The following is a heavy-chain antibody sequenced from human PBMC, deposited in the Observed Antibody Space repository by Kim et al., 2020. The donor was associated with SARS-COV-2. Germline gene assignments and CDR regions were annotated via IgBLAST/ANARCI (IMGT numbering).Heavy chain of an antibody. CDR3: ARDRSSWYGDDAFDI. CDR2: INPNSGGT. CDR1: GYTFTGYY. V-gene: IGHV1-2*02. Sequence: ASVKVSCKASGYTFTGYYMHWVRQAPGQGLEWMGWINPNSGGTNYAQKFQGRVTMTRDTSISTAYMELSRLRSDDTAVYYCARDRSSWYGDDAFDIWGQGTMVTVSS. J-gene: IGHJ3*02. D-gene: IGHD6-13*01.